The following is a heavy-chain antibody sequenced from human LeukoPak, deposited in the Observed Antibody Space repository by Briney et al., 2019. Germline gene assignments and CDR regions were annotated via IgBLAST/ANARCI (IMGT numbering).Heavy chain of an antibody. D-gene: IGHD3-22*01. J-gene: IGHJ4*02. CDR1: GGSFSGYY. CDR2: INHSGST. V-gene: IGHV4-34*01. Sequence: PSETLSLTCAVYGGSFSGYYWSWIRQPPGKGLEWIGEINHSGSTNYNPSLKSRVTISVDTSKNQFSLNLSSVTAADTAVYYCATFDSHSVDYWGQGTLVTVSS. CDR3: ATFDSHSVDY.